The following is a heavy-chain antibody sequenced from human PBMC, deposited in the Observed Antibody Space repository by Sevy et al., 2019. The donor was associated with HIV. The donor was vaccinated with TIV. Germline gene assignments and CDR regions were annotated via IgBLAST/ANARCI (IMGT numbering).Heavy chain of an antibody. CDR1: GFTFADYT. J-gene: IGHJ3*02. D-gene: IGHD3-10*01. CDR2: IRVKAFGATA. V-gene: IGHV3-49*03. CDR3: TREATLVRGVDTINDAFDI. Sequence: GGSLRLSCTASGFTFADYTMSWFRQAPGRGLEWLSFIRVKAFGATAEYAAFVKGRFTISRDDSQSIAYLQMNGLKTEDTAFYYCTREATLVRGVDTINDAFDIWGQGTMVTVSS.